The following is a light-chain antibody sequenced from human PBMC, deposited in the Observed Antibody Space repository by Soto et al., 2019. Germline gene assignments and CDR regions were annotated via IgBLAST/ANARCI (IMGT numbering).Light chain of an antibody. J-gene: IGKJ4*01. CDR2: GAS. Sequence: EIVLTQSPDTLSLSPGERATLSCRASQSVSSSYLAWYQQRPGQAPRLLIYGASSRATDIPDRFSGSGSGTDFTLTISRLEPEDFAVYYCQQYGSSPALTFGGGTTVEIK. V-gene: IGKV3-20*01. CDR3: QQYGSSPALT. CDR1: QSVSSSY.